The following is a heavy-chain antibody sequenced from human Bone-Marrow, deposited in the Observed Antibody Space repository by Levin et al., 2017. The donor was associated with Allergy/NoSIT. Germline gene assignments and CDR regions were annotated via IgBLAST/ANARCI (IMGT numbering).Heavy chain of an antibody. Sequence: GGSLRLSCAASGFTFSGSAMHWVRQASGKGLEWVGRIRSKANSYATAYAASVKGRFTISRDDSKNTAYLQMNSLKTEDTAVYYCTRQGLGSGWFVYWGQGTLVTVSS. J-gene: IGHJ5*01. CDR1: GFTFSGSA. D-gene: IGHD3/OR15-3a*01. CDR3: TRQGLGSGWFVY. V-gene: IGHV3-73*01. CDR2: IRSKANSYAT.